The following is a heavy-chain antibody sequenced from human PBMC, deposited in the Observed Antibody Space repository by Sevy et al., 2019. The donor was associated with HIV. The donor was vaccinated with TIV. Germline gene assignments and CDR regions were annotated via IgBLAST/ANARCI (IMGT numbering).Heavy chain of an antibody. CDR3: ASYYSVLRFLEWFPQGPGKFDY. V-gene: IGHV4-30-4*01. Sequence: SETLSLTCTVSGGSISSGDYYWSWIRQPPGKGLEWIGYIYYSGSTYYNPSLKSRVTISVDTSKNQFSLKLGSVTAADTAVYYCASYYSVLRFLEWFPQGPGKFDYWGQGTLVTVSS. J-gene: IGHJ4*02. CDR2: IYYSGST. CDR1: GGSISSGDYY. D-gene: IGHD3-3*01.